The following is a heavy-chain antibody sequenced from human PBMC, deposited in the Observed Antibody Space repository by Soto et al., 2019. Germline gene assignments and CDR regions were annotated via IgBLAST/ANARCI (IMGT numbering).Heavy chain of an antibody. Sequence: PSETLSLTCTVSGGSISRGDYYWSWIRQPPGKGLEWIGYIYYSGSTYYNPSLKSRVTISLDTSKNQFSLKLSSVTAADTAVYYCASVGSSIAAPAIDYWGQGTLVTVSS. V-gene: IGHV4-30-4*01. CDR1: GGSISRGDYY. CDR3: ASVGSSIAAPAIDY. J-gene: IGHJ4*02. CDR2: IYYSGST. D-gene: IGHD6-6*01.